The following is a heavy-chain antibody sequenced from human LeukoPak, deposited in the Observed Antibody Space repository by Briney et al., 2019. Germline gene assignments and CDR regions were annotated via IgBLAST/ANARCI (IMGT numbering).Heavy chain of an antibody. Sequence: PSETLSLTCTVTTGAIRTYWWSWIRQPPGKGLEWIGYIQDSGTTNYNPSLKSRVTMSIDMSKRQFYLKLSSVTAADTAVYYCARERIVGATRGAGVYDAFDIWGQGTMVTVSS. CDR2: IQDSGTT. V-gene: IGHV4-59*01. CDR1: TGAIRTYW. CDR3: ARERIVGATRGAGVYDAFDI. J-gene: IGHJ3*02. D-gene: IGHD1-26*01.